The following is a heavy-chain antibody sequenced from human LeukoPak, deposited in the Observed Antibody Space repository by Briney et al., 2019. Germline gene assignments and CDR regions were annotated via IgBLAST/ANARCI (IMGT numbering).Heavy chain of an antibody. Sequence: GGSLRLSCAASGFTFSTYSMNWVRQAPGKGLEWVSSISSTSTYIYYADSVKGRFTISRDNAKNSLYLRMNNLRAEDTAVYYCARWDRFHGVWGQGTLVTVSS. CDR2: ISSTSTYI. V-gene: IGHV3-21*01. D-gene: IGHD1-14*01. J-gene: IGHJ4*02. CDR1: GFTFSTYS. CDR3: ARWDRFHGV.